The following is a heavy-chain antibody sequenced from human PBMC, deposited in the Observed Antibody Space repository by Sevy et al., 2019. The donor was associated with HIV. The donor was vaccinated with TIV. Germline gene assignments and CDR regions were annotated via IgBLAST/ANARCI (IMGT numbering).Heavy chain of an antibody. CDR1: GYTFTGYY. CDR2: INPNSGGT. D-gene: IGHD2-2*03. Sequence: ASVKVSCKASGYTFTGYYMHWVRQAPGQGLEWMGWINPNSGGTNYAQKFQGRVTMTRDTSISTAYMELSRLRSDETAVYYCARYVGYCSSTSCYQDVHFDYWGQGTLVTVSS. CDR3: ARYVGYCSSTSCYQDVHFDY. V-gene: IGHV1-2*02. J-gene: IGHJ4*02.